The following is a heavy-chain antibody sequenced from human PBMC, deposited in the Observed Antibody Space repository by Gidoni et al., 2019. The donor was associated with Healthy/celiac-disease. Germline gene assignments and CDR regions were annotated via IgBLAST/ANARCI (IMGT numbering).Heavy chain of an antibody. J-gene: IGHJ4*02. V-gene: IGHV3-23*01. CDR3: AKDHEEWELESPLDY. Sequence: EVQLLESGGGLVQPGGSVRLSCAASGFPFSSYAMSWVRQAPGKGLEWVSAISGSGGSTYYADSVKGRFTISRDNSKNTLYLQMNSLRAEDTAVYYCAKDHEEWELESPLDYWGQGTLVTVSS. CDR1: GFPFSSYA. CDR2: ISGSGGST. D-gene: IGHD1-26*01.